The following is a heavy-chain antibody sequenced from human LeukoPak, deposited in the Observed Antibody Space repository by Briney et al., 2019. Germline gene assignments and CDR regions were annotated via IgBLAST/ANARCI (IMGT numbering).Heavy chain of an antibody. CDR3: AREEGYSGQTNDY. D-gene: IGHD5-12*01. Sequence: GGSLRLSCAASGFTVSSNYMSWVRQAPGKGLEWVSVIYSGGSTYYADSVKGRFTISRDNSKNTLYLQMNSLRAEDTAVYYCAREEGYSGQTNDYWGQGTLVTVSS. CDR1: GFTVSSNY. V-gene: IGHV3-66*01. J-gene: IGHJ4*02. CDR2: IYSGGST.